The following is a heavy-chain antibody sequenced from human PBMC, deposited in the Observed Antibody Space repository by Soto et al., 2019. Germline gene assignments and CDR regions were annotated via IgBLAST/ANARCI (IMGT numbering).Heavy chain of an antibody. Sequence: QVQLVESGGGVVQPGRSLRLSCAASGFTFSSYAMHWVRQAPGKGLEWVAVIAYDGRNKYYADSVKGRFTISRDNSKNTLYLQXNSLXIEDTAXXXXXRELERVFDYWGQGTLVTVSS. J-gene: IGHJ4*02. CDR2: IAYDGRNK. V-gene: IGHV3-30*04. CDR1: GFTFSSYA. D-gene: IGHD1-1*01. CDR3: XRELERVFDY.